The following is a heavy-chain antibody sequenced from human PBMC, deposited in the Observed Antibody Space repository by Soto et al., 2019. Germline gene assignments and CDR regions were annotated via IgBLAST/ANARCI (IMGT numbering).Heavy chain of an antibody. D-gene: IGHD1-26*01. V-gene: IGHV3-30*18. CDR2: ISYDGSNK. CDR3: AKDLSGSYYLFDY. Sequence: GGSLRLSCAASGFTFSSYGMHWVRQAPGKGLEWVAVISYDGSNKYYADSVKGRFTISRDNSKNTLYLQMNSLRAEDTAVYYCAKDLSGSYYLFDYWGQGTLVTVSS. J-gene: IGHJ4*02. CDR1: GFTFSSYG.